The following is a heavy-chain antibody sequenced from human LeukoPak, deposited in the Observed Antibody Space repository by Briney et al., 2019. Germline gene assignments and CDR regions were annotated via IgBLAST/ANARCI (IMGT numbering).Heavy chain of an antibody. CDR2: ISYDGSNK. CDR3: ALDWLLLYYFDY. CDR1: GFTFSSYG. Sequence: PGRSLRLSCAASGFTFSSYGMHWVRQAPGKGLEWVAVISYDGSNKYYADSVKGRFTISRDNSKNTLYLQTNSLRAEDTAVYYCALDWLLLYYFDYWGQGTLVTVSS. D-gene: IGHD3-9*01. J-gene: IGHJ4*02. V-gene: IGHV3-30*03.